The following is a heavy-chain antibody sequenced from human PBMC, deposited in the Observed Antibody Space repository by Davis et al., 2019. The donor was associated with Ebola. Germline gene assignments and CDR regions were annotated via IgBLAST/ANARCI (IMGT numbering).Heavy chain of an antibody. CDR2: MSGSAGGT. D-gene: IGHD3-3*02. CDR1: GFTFNDYA. CDR3: AKSHFWSGHYYFDY. Sequence: PGGSLRLSCAASGFTFNDYAMSWVRQAPGKVLDFVSAMSGSAGGTYYADSVKGRFTISRDNSKNMLYLQMNSLRAEDTAVYFCAKSHFWSGHYYFDYWGQGTVVTVSS. V-gene: IGHV3-23*01. J-gene: IGHJ4*02.